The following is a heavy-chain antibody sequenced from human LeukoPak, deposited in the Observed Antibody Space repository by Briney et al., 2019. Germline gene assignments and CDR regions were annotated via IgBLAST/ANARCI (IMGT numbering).Heavy chain of an antibody. V-gene: IGHV3-33*01. CDR3: ARTPLLGKLSTEFDY. CDR2: IWYDGSNK. D-gene: IGHD3-16*02. CDR1: GFTFSSYG. J-gene: IGHJ4*02. Sequence: GRSLKLSCAASGFTFSSYGMHWVRQAPGKGLEWVAVIWYDGSNKYYADSVKGRFSISRDNPKNTLYLQMNSLRAEDTAVYYCARTPLLGKLSTEFDYWGQGTLVTVSS.